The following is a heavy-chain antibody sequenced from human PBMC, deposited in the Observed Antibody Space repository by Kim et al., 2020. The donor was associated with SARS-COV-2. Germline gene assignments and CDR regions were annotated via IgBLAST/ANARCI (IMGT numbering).Heavy chain of an antibody. D-gene: IGHD3-22*01. CDR2: IYYSGST. J-gene: IGHJ3*02. Sequence: SETLSLTCTVSGGSISSYYWSWIRQPPGKGLEWIGYIYYSGSTNYNPSLKSRVTISVDTSKNQFSLKLSSVTAADTAVYYCVRRSLGYYDSSGPQAAFDIWGQETMVTVSS. CDR1: GGSISSYY. V-gene: IGHV4-59*01. CDR3: VRRSLGYYDSSGPQAAFDI.